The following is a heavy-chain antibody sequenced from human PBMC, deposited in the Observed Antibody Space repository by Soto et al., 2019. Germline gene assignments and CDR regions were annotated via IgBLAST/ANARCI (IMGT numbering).Heavy chain of an antibody. D-gene: IGHD3-22*01. CDR1: GFTFSSYA. J-gene: IGHJ4*02. Sequence: GSLRLSCAASGFTFSSYAMSWVRQAPGKGLEWVSAISGSGGSTYYADSVKGRFTISRDNSKNTLYLQMNSLRAEDTAVYYCAKDRRYYDSTGYYYLDYWGQGTLVTVSS. CDR2: ISGSGGST. CDR3: AKDRRYYDSTGYYYLDY. V-gene: IGHV3-23*01.